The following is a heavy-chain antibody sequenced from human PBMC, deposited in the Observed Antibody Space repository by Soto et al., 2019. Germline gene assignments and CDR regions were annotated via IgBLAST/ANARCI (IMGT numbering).Heavy chain of an antibody. Sequence: GASVKVSCKASGYTFTGYYMHWVRQAPGQGLEWMGWINPNSDGTNYAQKFQGWVTMTRDTSISTAYMELSRLRSDDTAVYYCARAEGYSGYDSRIREEDAFDIWGQGTMVTVSS. CDR2: INPNSDGT. D-gene: IGHD5-12*01. V-gene: IGHV1-2*04. J-gene: IGHJ3*02. CDR1: GYTFTGYY. CDR3: ARAEGYSGYDSRIREEDAFDI.